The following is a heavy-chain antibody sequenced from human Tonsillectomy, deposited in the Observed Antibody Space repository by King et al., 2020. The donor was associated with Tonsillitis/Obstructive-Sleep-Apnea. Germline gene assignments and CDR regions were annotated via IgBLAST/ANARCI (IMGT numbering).Heavy chain of an antibody. CDR1: GGSISSGGYY. Sequence: VQLQESGPGLVKPSQTLSLTCTVSGGSISSGGYYWSWIRQHPGKGLEWIGYIYYSGSTYYNPSLKSRVTISVDTSKKQFSLKLSSVTAADTAVYYCAGDFGDYGDYSDAPKKGYYYYGMDVWGQGTTVTVSS. CDR2: IYYSGST. CDR3: AGDFGDYGDYSDAPKKGYYYYGMDV. V-gene: IGHV4-31*03. D-gene: IGHD4-17*01. J-gene: IGHJ6*02.